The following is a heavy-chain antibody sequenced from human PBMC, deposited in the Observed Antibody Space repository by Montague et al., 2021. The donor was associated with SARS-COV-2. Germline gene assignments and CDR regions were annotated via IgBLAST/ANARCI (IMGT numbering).Heavy chain of an antibody. V-gene: IGHV4-39*01. J-gene: IGHJ5*02. D-gene: IGHD2-15*01. Sequence: SETLSLTCTVSGGSVSSSGYYWGWIRQPPGKGLEWIGCIFFSGSAYYNPSLKSRVPISVDTSKNQFSLRLTSVTSADTAVYYCARHRSGGLGVAAPNWFDHWGQGTLVTVSS. CDR2: IFFSGSA. CDR3: ARHRSGGLGVAAPNWFDH. CDR1: GGSVSSSGYY.